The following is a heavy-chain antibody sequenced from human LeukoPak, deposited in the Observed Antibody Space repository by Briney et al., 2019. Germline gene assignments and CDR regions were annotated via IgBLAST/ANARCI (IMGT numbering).Heavy chain of an antibody. J-gene: IGHJ4*02. D-gene: IGHD6-19*01. V-gene: IGHV3-23*01. CDR1: GFTFSSYA. Sequence: TGGSLRLSCAASGFTFSSYAMSWVRQAPGKGLEWVSAISGSGGSTYYADSVKGRFTISRDNSKNTLYLQMNSLRAEDTAVYYCAKDSIAVAGSFHYLDYWGQGTLVTVSS. CDR3: AKDSIAVAGSFHYLDY. CDR2: ISGSGGST.